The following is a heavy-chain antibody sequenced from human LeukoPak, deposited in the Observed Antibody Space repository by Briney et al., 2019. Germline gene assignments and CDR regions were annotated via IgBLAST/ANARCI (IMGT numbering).Heavy chain of an antibody. J-gene: IGHJ4*02. CDR1: GGSISSGDYY. CDR3: ARWSAGTGDYYFDY. D-gene: IGHD6-13*01. Sequence: SETLSLTCTVSGGSISSGDYYWSWIRQPPGKGLEWIGYIYYSGSTYYNPSLKSRVTISVDTSKNQFSLKLSSVTAADTAVYYCARWSAGTGDYYFDYWGQGTLVTVSS. CDR2: IYYSGST. V-gene: IGHV4-30-4*01.